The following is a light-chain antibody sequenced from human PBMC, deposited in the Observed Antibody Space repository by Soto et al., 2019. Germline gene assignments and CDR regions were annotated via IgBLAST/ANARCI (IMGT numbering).Light chain of an antibody. J-gene: IGKJ1*01. CDR2: GAS. V-gene: IGKV1-5*01. CDR1: QSVGTW. CDR3: QQYRRNTWS. Sequence: DIQMTQSPSTLSASVGGRVTITCRASQSVGTWVAWYQQKPGKAPKLLIYGASNLESGVPSRFSGSGSGTEFTLTITTLQPDDFATYFCQQYRRNTWSFGQGTKV.